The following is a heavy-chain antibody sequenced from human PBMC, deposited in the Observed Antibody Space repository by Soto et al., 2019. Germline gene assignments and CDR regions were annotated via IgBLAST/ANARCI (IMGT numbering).Heavy chain of an antibody. CDR3: ARGPESSTGRVTSGTFDY. CDR1: GGSFSGYY. V-gene: IGHV4-34*01. CDR2: INHSGST. Sequence: KASETLSLTCAVYGGSFSGYYWSWIRQPPGKGLEWIGEINHSGSTNYNPSLKSRVTISVDTSKNQFSLKLSSVTAADTAVYYCARGPESSTGRVTSGTFDYWGQGTLVTVSS. D-gene: IGHD3-10*01. J-gene: IGHJ4*02.